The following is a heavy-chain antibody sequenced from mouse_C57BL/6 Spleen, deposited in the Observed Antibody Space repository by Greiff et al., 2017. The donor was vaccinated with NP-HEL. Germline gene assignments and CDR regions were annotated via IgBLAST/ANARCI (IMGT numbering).Heavy chain of an antibody. D-gene: IGHD3-2*02. Sequence: QVQLQQSGPGLVAPSQSLSITCTVSGFSLTSYGVHWVRQPPGKGLEWLVVIWSDGSTTYNSALKSRLSISKDNSKSQVFLKMNRLQTDDTAMYYCARHRGDSSGSMDYWGQGTSVTVSS. CDR3: ARHRGDSSGSMDY. J-gene: IGHJ4*01. CDR1: GFSLTSYG. V-gene: IGHV2-6-1*01. CDR2: IWSDGST.